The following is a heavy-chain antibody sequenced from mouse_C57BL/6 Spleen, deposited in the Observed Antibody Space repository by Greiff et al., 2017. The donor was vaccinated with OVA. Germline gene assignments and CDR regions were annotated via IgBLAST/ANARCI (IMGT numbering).Heavy chain of an antibody. D-gene: IGHD2-5*01. V-gene: IGHV5-12*01. CDR1: GFTFSDYY. Sequence: EVMLVESGGGLVQPGGSLKLSCAASGFTFSDYYMYWVRQTPEKRLEWVAYISNGGGSTYYPDTVKGRFTISRDNAKNTLYLQMSRLKSEDTAMYYGARLDYSNWYFDVWGTGTTVTVSS. CDR3: ARLDYSNWYFDV. CDR2: ISNGGGST. J-gene: IGHJ1*03.